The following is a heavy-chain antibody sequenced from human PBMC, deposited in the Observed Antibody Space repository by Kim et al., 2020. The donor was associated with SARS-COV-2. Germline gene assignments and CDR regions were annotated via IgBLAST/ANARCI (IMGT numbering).Heavy chain of an antibody. CDR1: RDISNTYA. Sequence: SVKVSCKASRDISNTYAISWVRQAPGQGLEWMGGIIPIFGTSTYGAKFQGRVAITADEPSRTVYMELTRLTSDDTAVYYCTREGTTVTRSYGMDVWGQGTTVIVS. CDR2: IIPIFGTS. V-gene: IGHV1-69*13. J-gene: IGHJ6*02. D-gene: IGHD4-4*01. CDR3: TREGTTVTRSYGMDV.